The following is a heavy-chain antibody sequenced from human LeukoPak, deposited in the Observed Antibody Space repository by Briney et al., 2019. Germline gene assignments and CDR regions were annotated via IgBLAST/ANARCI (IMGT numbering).Heavy chain of an antibody. Sequence: PGGSLRLSCAASGFTFSDHYMSWIRQAPGKGLEYVSAISSNGGSTYYANSVKGRFTISRDNSKNTLYLQMGSLRAEDMAVYYCARDLYYGSGSYPTRGFDYWGQGTLVTVSS. V-gene: IGHV3-64*01. CDR2: ISSNGGST. D-gene: IGHD3-10*01. CDR1: GFTFSDHY. J-gene: IGHJ4*02. CDR3: ARDLYYGSGSYPTRGFDY.